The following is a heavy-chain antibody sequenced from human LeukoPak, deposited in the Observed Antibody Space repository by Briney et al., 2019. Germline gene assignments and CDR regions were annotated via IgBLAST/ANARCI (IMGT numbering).Heavy chain of an antibody. CDR3: ARGGIPSYYYYMDV. V-gene: IGHV3-53*01. CDR2: IYSGGST. D-gene: IGHD6-13*01. Sequence: GGSLRLSCAASGFTVSSNYMSWVRQAPGKGLEWVSVIYSGGSTYYADSVKGRFTISRDNSKNTLYLQMNSLRAEDTAVYYCARGGIPSYYYYMDVWGKGTTVTASS. J-gene: IGHJ6*03. CDR1: GFTVSSNY.